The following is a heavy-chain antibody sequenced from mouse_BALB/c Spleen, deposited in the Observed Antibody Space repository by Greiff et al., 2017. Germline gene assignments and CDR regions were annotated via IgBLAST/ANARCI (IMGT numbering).Heavy chain of an antibody. J-gene: IGHJ3*01. Sequence: EVQVVESGGGLVQPGGSRKLSCAASGFTFSSFGMHWVRQAPEKGLEWVAYISSGSSTIYYADTVKGRFTISRDNPKNTLFLQMTSLRSEDTAMYYCARSGYGSSYDWFAYWGQGTLVTVSA. CDR1: GFTFSSFG. D-gene: IGHD1-1*01. CDR2: ISSGSSTI. V-gene: IGHV5-17*02. CDR3: ARSGYGSSYDWFAY.